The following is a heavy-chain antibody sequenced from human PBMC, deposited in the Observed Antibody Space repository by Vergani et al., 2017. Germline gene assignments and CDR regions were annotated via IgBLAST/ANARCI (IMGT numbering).Heavy chain of an antibody. J-gene: IGHJ4*02. CDR3: ASGGYCSGGSCYSQADY. Sequence: EVQLVQSGAEVKKPGATVKISCKVSGYTFTDYYMHWVQQAPGKGLEWMGLVDPEDGETIYAEKFQGRVTITADTSTDTAYMELSSLRSEDTAGYYCASGGYCSGGSCYSQADYWGQGTLVTVSS. V-gene: IGHV1-69-2*01. CDR2: VDPEDGET. D-gene: IGHD2-15*01. CDR1: GYTFTDYY.